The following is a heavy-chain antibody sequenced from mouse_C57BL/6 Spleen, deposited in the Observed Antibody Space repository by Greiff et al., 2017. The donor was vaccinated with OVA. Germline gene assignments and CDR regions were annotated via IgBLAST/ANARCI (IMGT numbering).Heavy chain of an antibody. CDR1: GFTFSDYG. Sequence: DVMLVESGGGLVKPGGSLKLSCAASGFTFSDYGMHWVRQAPEKGLEWVAYISSGSSTIYYADTVKGRFTISRDNAKNTLFLPMTSMRSEDTAMYYCARSYYVYFDYWGQGTTLTVSS. CDR3: ARSYYVYFDY. J-gene: IGHJ2*01. CDR2: ISSGSSTI. V-gene: IGHV5-17*01. D-gene: IGHD1-1*01.